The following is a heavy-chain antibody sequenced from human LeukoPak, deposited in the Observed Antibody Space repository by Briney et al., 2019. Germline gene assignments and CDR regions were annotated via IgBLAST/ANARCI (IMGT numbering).Heavy chain of an antibody. CDR2: LSGSGGST. D-gene: IGHD6-13*01. Sequence: GGSLRLSCAASGFTFSNYAMSWVRQAPGKGLEWVSSLSGSGGSTYHADSVKGRFTISRDNSKNTLYLQMNSLRAEDTAVYYCAKTGVSSSWPIDYWGQGTLVTVSS. CDR3: AKTGVSSSWPIDY. J-gene: IGHJ4*02. CDR1: GFTFSNYA. V-gene: IGHV3-23*01.